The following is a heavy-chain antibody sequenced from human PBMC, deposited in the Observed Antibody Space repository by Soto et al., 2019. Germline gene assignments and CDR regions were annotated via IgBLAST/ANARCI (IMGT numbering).Heavy chain of an antibody. D-gene: IGHD3-9*01. Sequence: PSETLSLTCAVYGGSFSGYYWSWIRQPPGKGLEWIGEINHSGSTNYNPSLKSRVTISVDTSKNQFSLKLSSVTAADTAVYYCARGRTYYDILTGYYPPTPSLDYWGQGTLVTVSS. CDR1: GGSFSGYY. J-gene: IGHJ4*02. V-gene: IGHV4-34*01. CDR2: INHSGST. CDR3: ARGRTYYDILTGYYPPTPSLDY.